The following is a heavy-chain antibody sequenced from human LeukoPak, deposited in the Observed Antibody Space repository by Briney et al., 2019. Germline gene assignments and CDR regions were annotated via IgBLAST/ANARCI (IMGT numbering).Heavy chain of an antibody. CDR2: IYSGGST. CDR3: ARSDYYGSGSYSADY. J-gene: IGHJ4*02. V-gene: IGHV3-53*01. Sequence: GGSLRLSCAASGFTLSSNYMSWVRQAPGKGLEWVSVIYSGGSTYYADSVKGRFTISRDNSKNTLYLQMNSLRAEDTAVYYCARSDYYGSGSYSADYWGQGTLVTVSS. CDR1: GFTLSSNY. D-gene: IGHD3-10*01.